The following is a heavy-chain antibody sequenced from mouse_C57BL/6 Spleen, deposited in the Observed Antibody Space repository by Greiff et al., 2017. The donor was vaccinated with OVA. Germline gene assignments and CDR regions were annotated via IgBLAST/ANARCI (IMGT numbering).Heavy chain of an antibody. CDR1: GYSITSGYY. CDR2: ISYDGSN. Sequence: VKLQESGPGLVKPSQSLSLTCSVTGYSITSGYYWNWIRQFPGTKLEWMGYISYDGSNNYHPSLKTRISITRDTSKNQFFLKLNSVTTEDTATYDCARDLSDYWGQGTTLTVSS. CDR3: ARDLSDY. V-gene: IGHV3-6*01. J-gene: IGHJ2*01.